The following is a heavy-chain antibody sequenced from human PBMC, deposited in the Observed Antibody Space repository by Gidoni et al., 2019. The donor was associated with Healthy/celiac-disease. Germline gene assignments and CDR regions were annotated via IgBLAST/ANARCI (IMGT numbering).Heavy chain of an antibody. J-gene: IGHJ6*03. CDR1: GGSISSGDYY. V-gene: IGHV4-30-4*01. Sequence: QVQLQESGPGLVKPSQTLSLTGTVAGGSISSGDYYWSWIRQPPGKGLEWIGYIYYSGSTYYTPSLKLRVTISVDTSKNPFSLKLSSVTAADTAVYYCARAVFAYYYSMDVWGNGTTVTVSS. CDR3: ARAVFAYYYSMDV. CDR2: IYYSGST.